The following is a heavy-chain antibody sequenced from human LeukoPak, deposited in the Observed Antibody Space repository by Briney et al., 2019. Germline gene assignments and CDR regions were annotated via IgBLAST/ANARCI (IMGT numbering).Heavy chain of an antibody. CDR3: AKDLFGDWTALHV. D-gene: IGHD3-10*02. V-gene: IGHV3-23*01. CDR2: ISGSGVSA. J-gene: IGHJ3*01. CDR1: GFVFDTYA. Sequence: GGSLRLSCAASGFVFDTYAINWVRQAPGKGLEGVSLISGSGVSADYSDSVRGRFSISRDNSKNTVYLQMNSLGGNDTAVYWCAKDLFGDWTALHVWGRGTVVTVSS.